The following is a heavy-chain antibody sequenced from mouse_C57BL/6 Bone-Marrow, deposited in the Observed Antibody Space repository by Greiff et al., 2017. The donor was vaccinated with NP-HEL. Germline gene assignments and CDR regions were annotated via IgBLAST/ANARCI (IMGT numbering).Heavy chain of an antibody. D-gene: IGHD3-1*01. V-gene: IGHV1-81*01. J-gene: IGHJ1*03. CDR1: GYTFKSYG. CDR3: AGSIGLWYFDV. Sequence: QVQLQQSGAELARPGASVKLSCKASGYTFKSYGISWVKQRPGQGLEWIGEIYPRSGNTYYNEKFKGKATLTADKSSSTAYMELRSLPSEGSSVYFCAGSIGLWYFDVWGTGTTVTVSS. CDR2: IYPRSGNT.